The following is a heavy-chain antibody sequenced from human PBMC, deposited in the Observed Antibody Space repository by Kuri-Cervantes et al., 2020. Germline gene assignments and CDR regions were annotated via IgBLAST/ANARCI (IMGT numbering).Heavy chain of an antibody. CDR1: GGSFSGYY. D-gene: IGHD3-3*01. CDR2: IYHSGST. V-gene: IGHV4-30-2*01. J-gene: IGHJ4*02. CDR3: ARVFGTIFEPFFDY. Sequence: SETLSLTCAVYGGSFSGYYWSWIRQPPGKGLEWIGYIYHSGSTYYNPSLKSRVNISVDRSKNQFSLKLSSVTAADTAVYYCARVFGTIFEPFFDYWGQGTLVTVSS.